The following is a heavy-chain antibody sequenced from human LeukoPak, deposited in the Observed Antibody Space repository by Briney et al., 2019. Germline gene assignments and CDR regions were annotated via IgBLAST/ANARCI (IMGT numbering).Heavy chain of an antibody. CDR3: ARDLYGPRWWFGEPRAFDI. D-gene: IGHD3-10*01. Sequence: GASVKVSCKASGGTFSSYAISWVRQAPGQGLEWMGRIIPIFGTANYAQKFQGRVTITTDESTSTAYMELSSLRSEDTAVYYCARDLYGPRWWFGEPRAFDIWGQGTMVTVSS. V-gene: IGHV1-69*05. CDR2: IIPIFGTA. CDR1: GGTFSSYA. J-gene: IGHJ3*02.